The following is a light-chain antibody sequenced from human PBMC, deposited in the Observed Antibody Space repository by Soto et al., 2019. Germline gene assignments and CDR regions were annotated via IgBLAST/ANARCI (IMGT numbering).Light chain of an antibody. Sequence: DMQMTQSPSTLSGSVGDGITITCPASHTISSWLAWYQQKPGKAPKLLIYKASTLKSGVPSRFSGSGSGTEFTLTISSLQPDDFAAYYCQHYNSYSEAFGQGTKVDIK. CDR3: QHYNSYSEA. V-gene: IGKV1-5*03. CDR1: HTISSW. CDR2: KAS. J-gene: IGKJ1*01.